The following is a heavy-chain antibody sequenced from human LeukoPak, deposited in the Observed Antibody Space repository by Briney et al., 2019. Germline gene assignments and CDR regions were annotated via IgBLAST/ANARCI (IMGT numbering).Heavy chain of an antibody. D-gene: IGHD1-1*01. V-gene: IGHV3-74*01. CDR1: GFTFSSLW. CDR3: ARNHWNYVYYGMDV. J-gene: IGHJ6*02. Sequence: GGSRRLSCVTSGFTFSSLWMYWVRQAPGTGLVWVSSINSDGRDTRYADSVKGRFTISRDNAKNTVYLQMNSLRAEDTAVYYCARNHWNYVYYGMDVWGQGTTVTVSS. CDR2: INSDGRDT.